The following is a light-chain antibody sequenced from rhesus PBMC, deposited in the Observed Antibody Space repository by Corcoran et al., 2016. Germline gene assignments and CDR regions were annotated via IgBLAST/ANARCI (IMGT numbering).Light chain of an antibody. CDR1: QGISNW. V-gene: IGKV1-69*01. J-gene: IGKJ2*01. CDR3: QHHDKSTPS. CDR2: RAS. Sequence: DIQMTQSPSSLSASVGDRVTITCRASQGISNWLAWYQQKPGRAPTLLVYRASNLKTGVPSRFRGSGSGTEFTLTISSLQPEDIATYYCQHHDKSTPSFSQGTKVEIK.